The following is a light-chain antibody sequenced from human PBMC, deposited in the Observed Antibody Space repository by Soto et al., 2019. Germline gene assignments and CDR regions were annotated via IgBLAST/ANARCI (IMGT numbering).Light chain of an antibody. CDR1: QGISNY. Sequence: IQMTQKKSSLSASVGDRFTITCLASQGISNYLAWYQQKPGKVPKLLIYAASTLQSGVPSRFSGSGSGTDFTLTISSLQPDDFATYYCQQYNSYSWTFGQGTKVDIK. CDR2: AAS. CDR3: QQYNSYSWT. J-gene: IGKJ1*01. V-gene: IGKV1-27*01.